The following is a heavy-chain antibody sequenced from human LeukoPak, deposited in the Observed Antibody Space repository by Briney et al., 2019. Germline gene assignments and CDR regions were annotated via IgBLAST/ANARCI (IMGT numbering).Heavy chain of an antibody. D-gene: IGHD1-26*01. Sequence: SETLSLTCAVYGGSFSGYYWSWIRQPPGKGLEWIGYIYYTGSTSYNPSLKSRVTMSLDASKNQFSLELNSVTPADTAVYYCARGGNYWPQWWFDPWGRGTLVSVSS. CDR3: ARGGNYWPQWWFDP. V-gene: IGHV4-59*01. CDR2: IYYTGST. CDR1: GGSFSGYY. J-gene: IGHJ5*02.